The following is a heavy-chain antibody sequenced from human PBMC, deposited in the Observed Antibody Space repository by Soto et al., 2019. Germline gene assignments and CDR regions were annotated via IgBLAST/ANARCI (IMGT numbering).Heavy chain of an antibody. J-gene: IGHJ5*02. D-gene: IGHD3-10*01. Sequence: QVQLQQWGAGLLKPSETLSLTCAVYGGSFSGYYWSWIRQPPGKGLEWIGEINHSGSTNYNPSLTSRVTISAXXSXNXXSLKLSSVTAADTAVYYCARERPVLLWFGTNWFDPWGQGTLVTVSS. V-gene: IGHV4-34*01. CDR1: GGSFSGYY. CDR3: ARERPVLLWFGTNWFDP. CDR2: INHSGST.